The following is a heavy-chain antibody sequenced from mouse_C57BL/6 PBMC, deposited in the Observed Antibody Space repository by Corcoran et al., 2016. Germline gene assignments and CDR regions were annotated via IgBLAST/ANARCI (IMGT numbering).Heavy chain of an antibody. J-gene: IGHJ4*01. CDR2: IYWDDDK. CDR3: ARTTVVDYYAMDY. V-gene: IGHV8-12*01. D-gene: IGHD1-1*01. Sequence: QVTLKESGPGILQSSQTLSLTCSFSGFSLSTSGMGVSWIRQPSGKGLEWLAHIYWDDDKRYNPSLKSRLTISKDTSRNQVFIKITSVETAHTATYYCARTTVVDYYAMDYWGQGTSVTVSS. CDR1: GFSLSTSGMG.